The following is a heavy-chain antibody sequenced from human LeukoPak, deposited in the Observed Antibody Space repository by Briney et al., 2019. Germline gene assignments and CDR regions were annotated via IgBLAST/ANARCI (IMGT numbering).Heavy chain of an antibody. Sequence: SEALSLTCTVSGGSISSSSYYWGWIRQPPGKGLEWIGTIYYSGSTYYNPSLKSRVTISVDTSKNQFSLKLSSVTAADTAVYYCASAPIVVVPAAIMSWFDPWGQGTLATVSS. CDR2: IYYSGST. V-gene: IGHV4-39*07. CDR3: ASAPIVVVPAAIMSWFDP. CDR1: GGSISSSSYY. D-gene: IGHD2-2*01. J-gene: IGHJ5*02.